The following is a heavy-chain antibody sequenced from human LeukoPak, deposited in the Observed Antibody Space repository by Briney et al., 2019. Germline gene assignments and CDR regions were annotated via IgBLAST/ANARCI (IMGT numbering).Heavy chain of an antibody. Sequence: GGSLRLSCAASGFTFSTYGMHWVRQAPGKGLEWVAFTRYDGSTNFYTDSVKGRFTISRDNAKNTLYLQMNSLRAEGTAVYFCTRVGYCATTSCRTAFDIWGQGTMVTVSS. J-gene: IGHJ3*02. CDR3: TRVGYCATTSCRTAFDI. D-gene: IGHD2-2*01. V-gene: IGHV3-30*02. CDR2: TRYDGSTN. CDR1: GFTFSTYG.